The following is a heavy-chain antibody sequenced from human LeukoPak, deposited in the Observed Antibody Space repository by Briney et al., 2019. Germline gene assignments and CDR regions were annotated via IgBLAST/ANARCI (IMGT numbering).Heavy chain of an antibody. CDR2: IYYSGST. J-gene: IGHJ6*02. D-gene: IGHD1-7*01. V-gene: IGHV4-59*12. CDR3: ARSEGTTWIYYYYYGMDV. Sequence: SETLSLTCTVSGGSISSYYWSWIRQPPGKGLEWIGYIYYSGSTNYNPSLKSRVTISVDTSKNQFSLKLSSVTAADTAVYYCARSEGTTWIYYYYYGMDVWGQGTTVTVSS. CDR1: GGSISSYY.